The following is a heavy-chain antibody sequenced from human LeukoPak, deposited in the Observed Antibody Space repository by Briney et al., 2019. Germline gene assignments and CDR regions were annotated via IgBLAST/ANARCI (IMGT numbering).Heavy chain of an antibody. V-gene: IGHV3-30*07. J-gene: IGHJ4*02. Sequence: PGGSLRLSCAASGFTFSSYAMHWVRQAPGKGLEWVAVISYDGSNKYYADSVKGRFTISRDNSKNSLYLQMNSLRAEDTAVYYCARSLYYDSSGYYGNTFDYWGQGTLVTVSS. D-gene: IGHD3-22*01. CDR1: GFTFSSYA. CDR2: ISYDGSNK. CDR3: ARSLYYDSSGYYGNTFDY.